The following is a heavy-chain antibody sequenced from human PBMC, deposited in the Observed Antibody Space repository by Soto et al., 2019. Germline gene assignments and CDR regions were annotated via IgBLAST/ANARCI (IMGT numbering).Heavy chain of an antibody. Sequence: GGSLRLSCAAPGFTFISMNWVRQAPGRGLEWVSGISGAGDSTYYADSVKGRFTISRDNSKSTMYLQMSSLRAEDTAVYYCARGNGMDFWGKGTTVTVSS. CDR2: ISGAGDST. V-gene: IGHV3-23*01. CDR1: GFTFIS. CDR3: ARGNGMDF. J-gene: IGHJ6*04.